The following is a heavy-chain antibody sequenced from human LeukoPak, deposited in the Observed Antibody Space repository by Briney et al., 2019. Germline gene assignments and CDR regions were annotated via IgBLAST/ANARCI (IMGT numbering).Heavy chain of an antibody. Sequence: GGSLRLSCAASGFPFSSYSMNWVRQAPGKGLEWVSFISSGGGHIFYANSVKGRFTISRDNAKNSLHLQMDSLRAEDTAVYYCARGDTGAPDFDYWGKGTLVTVSA. D-gene: IGHD1-14*01. CDR1: GFPFSSYS. J-gene: IGHJ4*02. V-gene: IGHV3-21*01. CDR3: ARGDTGAPDFDY. CDR2: ISSGGGHI.